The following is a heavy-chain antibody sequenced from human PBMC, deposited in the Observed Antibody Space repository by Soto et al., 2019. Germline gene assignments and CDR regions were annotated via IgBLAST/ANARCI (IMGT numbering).Heavy chain of an antibody. CDR3: ARVSADENSSSNWFDP. Sequence: LSLTCTVSGGSISSYYWSWIRQPPGKGLEWIGYIYYSGSTNYNPSLKSRVTISVDTSKNQFSLKLSSVTAADTAVYYCARVSADENSSSNWFDPWGQGTLVTVSS. V-gene: IGHV4-59*01. CDR2: IYYSGST. CDR1: GGSISSYY. J-gene: IGHJ5*02. D-gene: IGHD6-6*01.